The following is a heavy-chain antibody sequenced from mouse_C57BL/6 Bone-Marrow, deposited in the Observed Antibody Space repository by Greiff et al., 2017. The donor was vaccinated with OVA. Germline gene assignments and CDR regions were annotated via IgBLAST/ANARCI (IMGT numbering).Heavy chain of an antibody. J-gene: IGHJ3*01. Sequence: VHVKQSGAELVRPGASVKLSCTASGFNIKDDYMHWVKQRPEQGLEWIGWIDPENGDTEYASKFQGKATITADTSSNTAYLQLSSLTSEDTAVYYCTTDIYYGYAWFAYWGQGTLVTVSA. CDR3: TTDIYYGYAWFAY. CDR1: GFNIKDDY. D-gene: IGHD2-2*01. CDR2: IDPENGDT. V-gene: IGHV14-4*01.